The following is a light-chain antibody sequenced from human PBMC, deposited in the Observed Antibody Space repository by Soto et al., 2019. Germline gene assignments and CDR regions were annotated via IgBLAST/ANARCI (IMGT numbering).Light chain of an antibody. V-gene: IGKV3-20*01. CDR3: QQYGNSLPLP. CDR2: GAS. J-gene: IGKJ4*01. CDR1: QSVSSSY. Sequence: EIVLTQSPGTLSLSPGERATLSCKASQSVSSSYLAWYQQKPGQAPRLLMHGASSRATGIPDRFSGSGSGTDFTLTISRLEPEDVDVYYCQQYGNSLPLPFGGGTKVEIK.